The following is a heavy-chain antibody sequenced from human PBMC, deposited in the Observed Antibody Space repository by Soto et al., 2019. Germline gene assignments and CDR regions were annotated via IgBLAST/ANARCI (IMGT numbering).Heavy chain of an antibody. Sequence: GGSLRLSCTASGFTFGDYAMSWFRQAPGKGLEWVGFIRSKAYGGTTEYAASVKGRFTISRDDSKSIAYLQMNSLKTEDTAVYYCTRDAYYYDSSGYHADYWGQGTLVTVS. V-gene: IGHV3-49*03. CDR1: GFTFGDYA. CDR3: TRDAYYYDSSGYHADY. J-gene: IGHJ4*02. D-gene: IGHD3-22*01. CDR2: IRSKAYGGTT.